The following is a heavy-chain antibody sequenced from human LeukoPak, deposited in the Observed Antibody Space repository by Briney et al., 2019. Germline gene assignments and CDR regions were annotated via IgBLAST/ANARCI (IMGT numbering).Heavy chain of an antibody. CDR3: AGYSSSSWGYYYYYMDV. V-gene: IGHV3-74*01. D-gene: IGHD6-6*01. Sequence: GGSLRLSCAASGFTFSSYWMHWVRQAPGKGLVWVSRINSDGSSTSYADSVKGRFTISRDNAKNTLYLQMNSLRVEDTAVYYCAGYSSSSWGYYYYYMDVWGKGTTVTVSS. CDR1: GFTFSSYW. J-gene: IGHJ6*03. CDR2: INSDGSST.